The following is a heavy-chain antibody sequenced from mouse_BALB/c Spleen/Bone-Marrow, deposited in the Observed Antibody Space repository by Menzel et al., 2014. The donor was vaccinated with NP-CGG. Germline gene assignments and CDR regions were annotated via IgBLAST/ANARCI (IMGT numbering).Heavy chain of an antibody. CDR1: GFDFSRYW. V-gene: IGHV4-1*02. Sequence: EVQLVESGGGLVQPGGSLKLSCAASGFDFSRYWMSWVRQAPGKGLEWIGEINPDSSTINYTPSLKDKFIISRDNAKNTLNLQMSKVRSEDTALYYCARLNYYGSLFVWGAGTTVTVS. J-gene: IGHJ1*01. CDR3: ARLNYYGSLFV. D-gene: IGHD1-1*01. CDR2: INPDSSTI.